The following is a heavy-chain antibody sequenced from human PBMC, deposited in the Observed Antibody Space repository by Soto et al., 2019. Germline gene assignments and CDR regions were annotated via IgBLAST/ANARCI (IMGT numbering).Heavy chain of an antibody. Sequence: QVQLVQSGAEVKKPGASVKVSCKASGYTFSDYYMHWVRQAPGQGLEWMGTINPSGGRPDYAQRFQGRITMAGDGSTGTVFLDLRSLSYEDTAAYYGARANSAPDYWGQGTLVTVSS. CDR1: GYTFSDYY. CDR2: INPSGGRP. J-gene: IGHJ4*02. D-gene: IGHD6-13*01. CDR3: ARANSAPDY. V-gene: IGHV1-46*01.